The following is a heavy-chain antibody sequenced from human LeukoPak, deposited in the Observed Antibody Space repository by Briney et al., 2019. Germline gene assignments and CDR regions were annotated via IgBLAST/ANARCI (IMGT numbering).Heavy chain of an antibody. D-gene: IGHD6-19*01. Sequence: ASVKVSCKVSGYTLTELSMHWVRQAPGQGLEWMGWISAYNGNTNYAQKLQGRVTMTTDTSTGTAYMELRSLRSDDTAVYYCAREGTQWLDLDYWGQGTLVTVSS. CDR3: AREGTQWLDLDY. V-gene: IGHV1-18*01. CDR1: GYTLTELS. J-gene: IGHJ4*02. CDR2: ISAYNGNT.